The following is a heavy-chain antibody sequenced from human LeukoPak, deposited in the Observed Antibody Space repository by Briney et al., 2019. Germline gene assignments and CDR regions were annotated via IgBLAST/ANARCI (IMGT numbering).Heavy chain of an antibody. V-gene: IGHV3-53*01. D-gene: IGHD2-15*01. CDR3: AIGSYCSGGSCYPLFDY. CDR1: GFTVNNNY. Sequence: GGSLRLSCAASGFTVNNNYMNWVRQAPGKGLEWVSGIYSDGSTYYADSVKGRFTISRDSSKNTLYLQMNSLRAEDTAVYYCAIGSYCSGGSCYPLFDYWGRGTLVTVSS. J-gene: IGHJ4*02. CDR2: IYSDGST.